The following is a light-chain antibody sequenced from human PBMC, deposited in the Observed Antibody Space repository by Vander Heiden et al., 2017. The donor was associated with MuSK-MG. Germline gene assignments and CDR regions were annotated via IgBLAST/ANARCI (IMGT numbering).Light chain of an antibody. CDR3: SSYVGSNNWV. J-gene: IGLJ3*02. CDR2: EVS. CDR1: SSDVGRHNY. Sequence: QSALTHPPSPSGSPGQSVTISCTGTSSDVGRHNYVSWYQQHPGKAPKGSIYEVSERPSGVPDRFSGSKSGNTASLTVSGLQVEDEADDYCSSYVGSNNWVFGGGTKLTVL. V-gene: IGLV2-8*01.